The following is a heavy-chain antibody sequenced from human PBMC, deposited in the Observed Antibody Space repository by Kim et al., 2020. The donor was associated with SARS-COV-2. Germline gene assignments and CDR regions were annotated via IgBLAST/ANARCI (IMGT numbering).Heavy chain of an antibody. V-gene: IGHV3-48*03. Sequence: GGSLRLSCAASGLTFRSYEMNWVRQAPGKGLEWVSYISGRGSTKYYADSVKGRFTISRDNAKDSLYLQMNGLRAEDTAVYYCARKGVGSRDAFDIWGQGTMVTVSS. CDR3: ARKGVGSRDAFDI. J-gene: IGHJ3*02. CDR1: GLTFRSYE. CDR2: ISGRGSTK. D-gene: IGHD6-19*01.